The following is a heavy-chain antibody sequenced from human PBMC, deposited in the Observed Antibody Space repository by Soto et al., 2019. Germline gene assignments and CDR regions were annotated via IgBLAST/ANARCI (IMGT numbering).Heavy chain of an antibody. CDR2: ITRDGGCT. D-gene: IGHD6-19*01. V-gene: IGHV3-43*02. Sequence: PGGSLRLSCAASGFTLNDYYMSWIRQAAGKGLEWVSYITRDGGCTYYADSVKGRFTISRDNSKNSLYLQMNSLRTEDTALYYCAKDINSSGRYSLDYWGQGTLVTVSS. J-gene: IGHJ4*02. CDR1: GFTLNDYY. CDR3: AKDINSSGRYSLDY.